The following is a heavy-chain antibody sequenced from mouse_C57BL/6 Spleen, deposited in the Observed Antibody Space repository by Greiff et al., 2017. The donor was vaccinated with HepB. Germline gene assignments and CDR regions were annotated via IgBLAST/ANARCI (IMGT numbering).Heavy chain of an antibody. CDR1: GFTFSSYG. Sequence: EVQGVESGGDLVKPGGSLKLSCAASGFTFSSYGMSWVRQTPDKRLEWVATISSGGSYTYYPDSVKGRFTISRDNAKNTLYLQMSSLKSEDTAMYYCARRKVTTVYYYAMDYWGQGTSVTVSS. J-gene: IGHJ4*01. D-gene: IGHD2-2*01. CDR3: ARRKVTTVYYYAMDY. V-gene: IGHV5-6*01. CDR2: ISSGGSYT.